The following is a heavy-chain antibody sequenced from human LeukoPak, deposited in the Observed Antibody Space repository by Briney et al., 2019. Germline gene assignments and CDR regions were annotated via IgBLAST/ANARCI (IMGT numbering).Heavy chain of an antibody. CDR1: GGTFSSYA. J-gene: IGHJ4*02. D-gene: IGHD6-19*01. CDR3: ASLIAVAGPIDY. V-gene: IGHV1-69*04. CDR2: IIPIFGIA. Sequence: ASVKVSCKASGGTFSSYAISWVRQAPGQGLEWMGRIIPIFGIANYAQKFQGRVTITADKSTSTAYMELSSLRSEDTAVYYCASLIAVAGPIDYWGQGTLVTVSS.